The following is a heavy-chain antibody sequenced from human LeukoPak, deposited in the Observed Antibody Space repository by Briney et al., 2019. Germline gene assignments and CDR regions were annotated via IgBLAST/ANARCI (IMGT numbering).Heavy chain of an antibody. V-gene: IGHV3-21*01. D-gene: IGHD6-13*01. CDR3: ARDRDIAAASFDY. CDR2: ISSSSSYI. Sequence: PGGSLRLSCAASGFTFSSYRMNWVRQAPGKGLEWVSSISSSSSYIYYADSLKGRFTISRDNAKNSLYLQMNSLRAEDTAVYYCARDRDIAAASFDYWGQGTLVTVSS. CDR1: GFTFSSYR. J-gene: IGHJ4*02.